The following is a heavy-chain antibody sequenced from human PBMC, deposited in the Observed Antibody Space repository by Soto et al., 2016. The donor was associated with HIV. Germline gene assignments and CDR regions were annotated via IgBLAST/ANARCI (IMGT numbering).Heavy chain of an antibody. D-gene: IGHD6-19*01. CDR1: GFTFSNAW. Sequence: EVQLVESGGGLVKPGGSLRLSCAASGFTFSNAWMSWVRQAPGKGLEWVGRIKSKTDGGTTDYAAPVKGRFTISRDDSKNTLYLQMNSLKTEDTAVYYCTTVVGSGWGVSDYWGQGTLVTVSS. J-gene: IGHJ4*02. CDR3: TTVVGSGWGVSDY. V-gene: IGHV3-15*01. CDR2: IKSKTDGGTT.